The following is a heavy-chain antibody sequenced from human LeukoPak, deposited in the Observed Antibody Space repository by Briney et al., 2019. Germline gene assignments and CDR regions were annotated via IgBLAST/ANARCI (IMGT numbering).Heavy chain of an antibody. CDR3: ATTTGGNYDFWSGYYGARDDGGYYFDY. V-gene: IGHV1-24*01. J-gene: IGHJ4*02. Sequence: ASVKVSCKASGGTFSSYAISWVRQAPGKGLEWMGGFDPEDGETIYAQKFQGRVTMTEDTSTDTAYMELSSLRSEDTAVYYCATTTGGNYDFWSGYYGARDDGGYYFDYWGQGTLVTVSS. D-gene: IGHD3-3*01. CDR2: FDPEDGET. CDR1: GGTFSSYA.